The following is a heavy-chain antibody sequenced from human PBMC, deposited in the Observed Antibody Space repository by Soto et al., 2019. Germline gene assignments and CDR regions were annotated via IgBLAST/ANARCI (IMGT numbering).Heavy chain of an antibody. V-gene: IGHV4-30-2*01. Sequence: PSETLPLTCAVSGGSSSSGGYSWSWIRQPPGKGLEWIGYIYHSGSTYYNPSLKSRVTISVDRFKNQFSLKLSSVTAADTAVYYCARVPDYWGQGTLVTVSS. CDR2: IYHSGST. CDR1: GGSSSSGGYS. J-gene: IGHJ4*02. CDR3: ARVPDY.